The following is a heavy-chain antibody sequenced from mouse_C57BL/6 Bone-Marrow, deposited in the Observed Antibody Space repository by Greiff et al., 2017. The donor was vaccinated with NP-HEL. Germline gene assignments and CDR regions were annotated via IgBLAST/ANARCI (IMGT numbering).Heavy chain of an antibody. D-gene: IGHD1-1*01. CDR3: ARCLITTVVAPYWYFDV. CDR2: IYPRSGNT. CDR1: GYTFTSYG. Sequence: VQLQQSGAELARPGASVKLSCKASGYTFTSYGISWVKQRTGQGLEWIGEIYPRSGNTYYNEKFKGKATLTADKSSSTAYMELRSLTSEDSAVYFCARCLITTVVAPYWYFDVWGTGTTVTVSS. J-gene: IGHJ1*03. V-gene: IGHV1-81*01.